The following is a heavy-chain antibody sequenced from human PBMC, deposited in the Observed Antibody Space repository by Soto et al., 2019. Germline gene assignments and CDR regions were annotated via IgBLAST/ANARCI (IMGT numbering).Heavy chain of an antibody. V-gene: IGHV4-39*01. CDR1: GGSITSSSYY. CDR2: IYYSGST. Sequence: QLQLQESGPGLVKPSETLSLTCTVSGGSITSSSYYWGWIRQPPGKGLEWIGSIYYSGSTYYNPSLKSRVTIYVDTSKNQFSLKVISVTAADTAVYYCARHSWEALADYFDYWGQGTLVTVSS. CDR3: ARHSWEALADYFDY. D-gene: IGHD6-19*01. J-gene: IGHJ4*02.